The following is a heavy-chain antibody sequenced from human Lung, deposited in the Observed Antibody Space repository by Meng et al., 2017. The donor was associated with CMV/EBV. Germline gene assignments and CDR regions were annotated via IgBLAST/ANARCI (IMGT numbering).Heavy chain of an antibody. D-gene: IGHD3-10*01. Sequence: ASVKVSCKASGYTFTGYNMHWVRQAPGQGLEWMGWINPDSGDTRYAEKFQGRVTLTRDTSITTAYMELSRLKSDDTAVFFCARLFHTSLGTNYYYGMDVWGQG. V-gene: IGHV1-2*02. J-gene: IGHJ6*02. CDR3: ARLFHTSLGTNYYYGMDV. CDR2: INPDSGDT. CDR1: GYTFTGYN.